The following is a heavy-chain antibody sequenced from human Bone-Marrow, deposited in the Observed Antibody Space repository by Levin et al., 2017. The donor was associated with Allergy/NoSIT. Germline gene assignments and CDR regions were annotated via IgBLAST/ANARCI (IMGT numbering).Heavy chain of an antibody. CDR1: GFTFGSHW. V-gene: IGHV3-74*01. Sequence: PGGSLRLSCAVSGFTFGSHWMHWVRQAPGKGLEWVSRINTEGTRTTYADSVEGRFSISRDNAKNTLYLHMIGLRAEDTAVYYCARDATNGRYFDLWGRGTRVDVSS. J-gene: IGHJ2*01. CDR3: ARDATNGRYFDL. CDR2: INTEGTRT. D-gene: IGHD2-8*01.